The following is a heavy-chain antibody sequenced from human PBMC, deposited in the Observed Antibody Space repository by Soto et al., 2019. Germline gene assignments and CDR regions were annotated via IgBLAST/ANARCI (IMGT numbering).Heavy chain of an antibody. J-gene: IGHJ3*02. V-gene: IGHV3-23*01. CDR1: GFTFSSYA. D-gene: IGHD2-15*01. CDR2: ISGSGGST. CDR3: AKKRGDIVVVVAAPDAFDI. Sequence: GGSLRLSCAASGFTFSSYAMSWVRQAPWKGLEWVSAISGSGGSTYYADSVKGRFTISRDNSKDTLYLQMNSLRAEDTAVYYCAKKRGDIVVVVAAPDAFDIWGQGTMGTVSS.